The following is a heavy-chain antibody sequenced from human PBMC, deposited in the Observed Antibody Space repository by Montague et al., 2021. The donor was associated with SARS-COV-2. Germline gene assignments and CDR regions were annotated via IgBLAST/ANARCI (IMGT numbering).Heavy chain of an antibody. CDR3: ARENTVTTFGGPYYIDS. D-gene: IGHD4-17*01. CDR1: GRSVRGYY. V-gene: IGHV4-59*02. J-gene: IGHJ4*02. CDR2: IYDSGST. Sequence: SETLSLTCIVSGRSVRGYYWSWIRQPPGKGLEWIGDIYDSGSTNYNPALKSRFTISVDTSKNQFPLKLSSVTAADTAVYYCARENTVTTFGGPYYIDSWGQGTLVTVSA.